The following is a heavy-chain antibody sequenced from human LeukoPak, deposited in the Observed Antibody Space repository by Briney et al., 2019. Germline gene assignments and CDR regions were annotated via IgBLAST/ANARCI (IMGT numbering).Heavy chain of an antibody. CDR1: GGSISSSNYY. D-gene: IGHD3-3*01. CDR2: IYYSGST. V-gene: IGHV4-39*01. CDR3: ARHASVSGNWPRPLDY. Sequence: SETLSLTCTVSGGSISSSNYYWGWVRQPPGKGLEWIANIYYSGSTYYSPSLRSRVTISVDTSKNQFSLKLASVTAADTAVYYCARHASVSGNWPRPLDYWGQGSLVTVSS. J-gene: IGHJ4*02.